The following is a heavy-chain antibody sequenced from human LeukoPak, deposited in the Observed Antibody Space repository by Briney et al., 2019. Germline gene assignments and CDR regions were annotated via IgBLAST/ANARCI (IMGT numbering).Heavy chain of an antibody. CDR2: IKQDGSEK. CDR3: ARDSHYYDSSGFDY. J-gene: IGHJ4*02. D-gene: IGHD3-22*01. V-gene: IGHV3-7*01. CDR1: GFTFSSYW. Sequence: GGSLRLSCAASGFTFSSYWVSWVRQAPGKGLEWVANIKQDGSEKYYVDSVKGRFTISRDNAKNSLYLQMNSLRAEDTAVYYCARDSHYYDSSGFDYWGQGTLVTVSS.